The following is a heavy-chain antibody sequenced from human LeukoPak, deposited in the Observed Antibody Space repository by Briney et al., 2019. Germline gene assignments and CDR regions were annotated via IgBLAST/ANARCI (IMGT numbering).Heavy chain of an antibody. CDR2: INHSGST. Sequence: SETLSLTCAVYGGSFSGYYWSWIRQPPGKGLEWIGEINHSGSTNYNPSLKSRVTISVDTSKNQFSLKLSSVTAADTAVYYCARHLIWFGEFNFDYWGQGTLVTVSS. CDR1: GGSFSGYY. CDR3: ARHLIWFGEFNFDY. V-gene: IGHV4-34*01. J-gene: IGHJ4*02. D-gene: IGHD3-10*01.